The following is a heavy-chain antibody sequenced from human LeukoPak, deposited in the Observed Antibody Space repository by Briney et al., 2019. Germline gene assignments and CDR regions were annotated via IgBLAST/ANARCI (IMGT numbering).Heavy chain of an antibody. V-gene: IGHV4-34*01. J-gene: IGHJ4*02. D-gene: IGHD3-22*01. CDR1: GGAFSGYY. CDR3: ARGHYYDSSGYYY. CDR2: INHSGST. Sequence: SEALSFTCAVYGGAFSGYYWSWIRQPPGKGLEWIGEINHSGSTNYNPSLKSRVTISVDTSKNQFSLKLSSVTAADTAVYYCARGHYYDSSGYYYWGQGTLVTVSS.